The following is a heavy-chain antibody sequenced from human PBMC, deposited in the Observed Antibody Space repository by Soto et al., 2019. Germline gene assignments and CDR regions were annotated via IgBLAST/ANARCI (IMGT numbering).Heavy chain of an antibody. D-gene: IGHD1-26*01. CDR3: AKDVVVGATTGLGDYYYYYGMDV. J-gene: IGHJ6*02. CDR2: ISYDGSNK. V-gene: IGHV3-30*18. CDR1: GFTFSSYG. Sequence: HPXGSLRLSCAASGFTFSSYGMHWVRQAPGKGLEWVAVISYDGSNKYYADSVKGRFTISRDNSKNTLYLQMNSLRAEDTAVYYCAKDVVVGATTGLGDYYYYYGMDVWGQGTTVTVSS.